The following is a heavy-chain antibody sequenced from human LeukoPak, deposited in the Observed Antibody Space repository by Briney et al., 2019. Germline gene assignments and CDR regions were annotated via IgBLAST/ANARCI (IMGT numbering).Heavy chain of an antibody. CDR2: ISSSGSTI. J-gene: IGHJ5*01. D-gene: IGHD1-26*01. Sequence: PGGSLRLSCAASGFTFSSYEMNWVRQAPGKGLEWVSYISSSGSTIYYADSVKGRFTISRDNAKNSLYLQMSSLRVEDTAVYYCTRDRQSGSHLNFFDSWGQGTLVTVSS. V-gene: IGHV3-48*03. CDR3: TRDRQSGSHLNFFDS. CDR1: GFTFSSYE.